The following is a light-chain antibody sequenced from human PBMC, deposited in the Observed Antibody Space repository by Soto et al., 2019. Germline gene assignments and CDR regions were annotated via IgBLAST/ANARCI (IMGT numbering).Light chain of an antibody. J-gene: IGKJ2*01. CDR1: QSVSSS. CDR3: QQYNNWPQT. V-gene: IGKV3-15*01. CDR2: GAS. Sequence: EVVLTQSPGTLSLSPGERATLSCRASQSVSSSQLTWFQQKPGQAPRLLIYGASTRATGIPARFSGSGSGTEFTLTISSLQSEDFAVYYCQQYNNWPQTFGQGTKLEIK.